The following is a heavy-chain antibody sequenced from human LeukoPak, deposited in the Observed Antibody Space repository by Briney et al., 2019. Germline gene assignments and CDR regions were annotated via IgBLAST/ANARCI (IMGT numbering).Heavy chain of an antibody. D-gene: IGHD5-18*01. Sequence: SETLSLTCTVSGVSISSSNSYWGWIRQPPGKGLEWIGSIYYSGTTHYNPSLESRVTISVDTSKNQFSLKLASVTAADTAIYYCAKGAGGFSYYNWFDPWGQGTLVTVSS. CDR1: GVSISSSNSY. V-gene: IGHV4-39*07. J-gene: IGHJ5*02. CDR3: AKGAGGFSYYNWFDP. CDR2: IYYSGTT.